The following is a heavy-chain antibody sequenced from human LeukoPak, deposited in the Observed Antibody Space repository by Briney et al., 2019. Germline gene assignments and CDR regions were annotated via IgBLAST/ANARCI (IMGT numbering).Heavy chain of an antibody. CDR2: INHSGST. CDR3: ARGPNYGDYVELNWFDP. D-gene: IGHD4-17*01. V-gene: IGHV4-34*01. J-gene: IGHJ5*02. CDR1: GGSFSGYY. Sequence: SETLSLTCAVYGGSFSGYYWSWIRQPPGKGLEWIGEINHSGSTNYNPSLKSRVTISVDTSKNQFSLKLSSVTAADTAVYYCARGPNYGDYVELNWFDPWAREPWSPSPQ.